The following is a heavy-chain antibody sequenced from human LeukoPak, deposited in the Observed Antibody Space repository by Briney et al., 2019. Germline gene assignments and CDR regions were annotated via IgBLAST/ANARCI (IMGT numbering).Heavy chain of an antibody. CDR2: IYYSGSA. D-gene: IGHD3-22*01. CDR1: GGSISRSSYY. J-gene: IGHJ4*02. V-gene: IGHV4-39*01. Sequence: SETLSLTCTVSGGSISRSSYYWGWIRQPPGKGLEWIGSIYYSGSAYYNPSLKSRVTISVDTSKNQFSLKLSSVTAADTAVYYCATVPYYYDGSGYYHLFDYWGQGTLVTVSS. CDR3: ATVPYYYDGSGYYHLFDY.